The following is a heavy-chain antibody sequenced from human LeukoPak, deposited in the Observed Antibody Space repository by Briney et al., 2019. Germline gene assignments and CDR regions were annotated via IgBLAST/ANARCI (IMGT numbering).Heavy chain of an antibody. J-gene: IGHJ5*02. Sequence: GGSLRLSCEASGFTFSSYWMSWVRQAPGKGLEWVANIKTDGSEKYYVDSVKGRFTISRDNAKNSLYLQMDSLRAEDTAVYYCARDYTGYFPWGQGTLVIVSS. CDR2: IKTDGSEK. V-gene: IGHV3-7*03. CDR1: GFTFSSYW. D-gene: IGHD3-9*01. CDR3: ARDYTGYFP.